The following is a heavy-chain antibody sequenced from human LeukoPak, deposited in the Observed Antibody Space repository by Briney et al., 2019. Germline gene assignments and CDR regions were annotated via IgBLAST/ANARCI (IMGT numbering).Heavy chain of an antibody. V-gene: IGHV3-7*04. Sequence: PGGSLRLSCVASGLALSSYWMSWVRQAPGKGLEWVANIKQDGSKQYYVDSVKGRFTISRDNAKNSLYLQMNSLRAEDTAVYYCTRGGGWFPDYWGQGTLVTVSS. D-gene: IGHD6-19*01. CDR3: TRGGGWFPDY. CDR1: GLALSSYW. J-gene: IGHJ4*02. CDR2: IKQDGSKQ.